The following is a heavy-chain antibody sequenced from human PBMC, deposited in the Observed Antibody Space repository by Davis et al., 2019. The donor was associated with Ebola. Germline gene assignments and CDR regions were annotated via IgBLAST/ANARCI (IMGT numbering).Heavy chain of an antibody. CDR3: AKSPGWSYYFDY. D-gene: IGHD6-19*01. J-gene: IGHJ4*02. CDR2: ISYDGSNK. Sequence: GESLKISCAASGFTFSSYAMHWVRQAPGKGLEWVAVISYDGSNKYYADSVKGRFTISRDNSKNTLYLQMNSLRAEDTAVYYCAKSPGWSYYFDYWGQGTLVTVSS. CDR1: GFTFSSYA. V-gene: IGHV3-30*18.